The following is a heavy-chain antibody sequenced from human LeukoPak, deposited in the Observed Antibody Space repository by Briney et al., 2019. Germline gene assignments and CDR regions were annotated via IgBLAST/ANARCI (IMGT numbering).Heavy chain of an antibody. CDR3: ARDTTPGVGPKRGSHWFDP. CDR1: GYTFTSYY. D-gene: IGHD1-14*01. V-gene: IGHV1-46*01. J-gene: IGHJ5*02. Sequence: ASVKVSCKASGYTFTSYYMHWVRQAPGQGLEWMGIINPSGGSTSYAQKFQGRVTMTRDTSTSTVYMELGSLRSEDTAVYYCARDTTPGVGPKRGSHWFDPWGQGTLVTVSS. CDR2: INPSGGST.